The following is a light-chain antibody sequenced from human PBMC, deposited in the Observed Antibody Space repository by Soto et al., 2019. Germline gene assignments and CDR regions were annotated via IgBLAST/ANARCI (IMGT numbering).Light chain of an antibody. V-gene: IGKV3-15*01. CDR3: QQYGSSGT. CDR2: GAS. J-gene: IGKJ1*01. Sequence: EIVMTQSPDTMSVSPGERATLSFRASQSMGSNVAWYQQKPGQDPRLLIYGASTRAAGIPARFSGSGSGTEFTLTITRLEPEDFAVYYCQQYGSSGTFGQGTKVDI. CDR1: QSMGSN.